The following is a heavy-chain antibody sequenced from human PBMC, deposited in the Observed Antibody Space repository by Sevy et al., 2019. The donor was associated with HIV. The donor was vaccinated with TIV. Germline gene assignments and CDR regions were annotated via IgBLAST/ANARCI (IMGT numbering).Heavy chain of an antibody. V-gene: IGHV5-51*01. D-gene: IGHD3-10*01. CDR1: GYSFTSYW. Sequence: GESLKISCKGSGYSFTSYWIGWVRQMPGKGLEWMGIIYPGDSDTRYSTSFQGQVTISADKYISTAYLQWSSLKASDTAMYYCARQVRFGELTAAAHFDYWGQGTLVTVSS. CDR3: ARQVRFGELTAAAHFDY. J-gene: IGHJ4*02. CDR2: IYPGDSDT.